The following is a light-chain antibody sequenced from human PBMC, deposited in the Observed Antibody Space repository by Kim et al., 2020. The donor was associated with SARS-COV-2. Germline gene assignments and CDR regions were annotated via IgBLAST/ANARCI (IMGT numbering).Light chain of an antibody. V-gene: IGLV3-19*01. Sequence: VALGHTVTITYQGDSLRSYYATWYQQKPGQAPILVIYGKNNRPSGIPDRFSASSSGNTASLTITGTQAGDEADYYCNSRDSNDNVVFGGGTQLTVL. J-gene: IGLJ2*01. CDR2: GKN. CDR3: NSRDSNDNVV. CDR1: SLRSYY.